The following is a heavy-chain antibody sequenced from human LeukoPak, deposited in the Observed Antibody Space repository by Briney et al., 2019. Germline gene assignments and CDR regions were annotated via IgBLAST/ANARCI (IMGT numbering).Heavy chain of an antibody. CDR1: GFTFSSYS. Sequence: AGGSLRLSCAASGFTFSSYSMNWVRQAPGKGLEWVSSISSSSSYIYYADSVKGRFTISRDNAKNSLYLQMNSLRAEDTAVYYCARTLAVYCSGGSCYSRPWGFDYWGQGTLVTVSS. D-gene: IGHD2-15*01. CDR2: ISSSSSYI. V-gene: IGHV3-21*01. J-gene: IGHJ4*02. CDR3: ARTLAVYCSGGSCYSRPWGFDY.